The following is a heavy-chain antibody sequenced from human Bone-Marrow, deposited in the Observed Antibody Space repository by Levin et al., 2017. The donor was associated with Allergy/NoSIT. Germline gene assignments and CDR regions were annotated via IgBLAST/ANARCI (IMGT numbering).Heavy chain of an antibody. Sequence: GESLKISCKGSGYSFTSYWIGWVRQMPGKGLEWMGIIYPGDSDTRYSPSFQGQVTISADKSISTAYLQWSSLKASDTAMYYCARRLRGSVVTATSPYNWFDPWGQGTLVTVSS. J-gene: IGHJ5*02. D-gene: IGHD2-21*02. CDR1: GYSFTSYW. CDR2: IYPGDSDT. CDR3: ARRLRGSVVTATSPYNWFDP. V-gene: IGHV5-51*01.